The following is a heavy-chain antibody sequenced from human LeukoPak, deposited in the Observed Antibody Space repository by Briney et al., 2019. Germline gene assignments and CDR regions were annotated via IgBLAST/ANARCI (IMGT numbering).Heavy chain of an antibody. Sequence: SETLSLTCAVYGGSFSGYYWSWIRQPPGKGLEWIGYIYYSGSTNYNPSLKSRVTISVDTSKNQFSLKLSSVTAADTAVYYCARDYYDSSGYGYYYGMDVWGQGTTVTVSS. CDR2: IYYSGST. J-gene: IGHJ6*02. D-gene: IGHD3-22*01. CDR1: GGSFSGYY. V-gene: IGHV4-59*01. CDR3: ARDYYDSSGYGYYYGMDV.